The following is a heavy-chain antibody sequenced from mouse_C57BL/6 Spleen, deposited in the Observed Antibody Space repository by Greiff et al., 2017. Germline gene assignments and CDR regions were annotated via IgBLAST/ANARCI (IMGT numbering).Heavy chain of an antibody. V-gene: IGHV5-6*01. D-gene: IGHD1-1*01. CDR1: GFTFSSYG. CDR2: ISSGGSYT. CDR3: ARQNYGYYAMDY. J-gene: IGHJ4*01. Sequence: EVHLVESGGDLVKPGGSLKLSCAASGFTFSSYGMSWVRQTPDKRLEWVATISSGGSYTYYPDSVKGRFTISKDNAKNTLYLQMSSLKSEDTAMYYCARQNYGYYAMDYWCQGTSVTGSS.